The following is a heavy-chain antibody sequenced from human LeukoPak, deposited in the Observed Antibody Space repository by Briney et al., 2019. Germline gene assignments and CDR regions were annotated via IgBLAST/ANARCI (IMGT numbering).Heavy chain of an antibody. D-gene: IGHD3-10*02. CDR3: AELGITMIGGV. Sequence: PGGSLRLSCAASGFTFSSYSMNWVRQSPGKGLEWVSSISSSSSYIYYADSVKGRFTISRDNAKNSLYLQMDSLRAEDTAVYYCAELGITMIGGVWGKGTTVTISS. CDR2: ISSSSSYI. V-gene: IGHV3-21*01. CDR1: GFTFSSYS. J-gene: IGHJ6*04.